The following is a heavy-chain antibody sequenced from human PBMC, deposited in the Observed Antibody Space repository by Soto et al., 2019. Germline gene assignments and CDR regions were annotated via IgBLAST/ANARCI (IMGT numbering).Heavy chain of an antibody. CDR3: ARGQFVSSYYYDMDV. CDR2: IIPIFGTT. D-gene: IGHD6-6*01. J-gene: IGHJ6*02. CDR1: GGSFSNYA. V-gene: IGHV1-69*13. Sequence: SVKVSCNASGGSFSNYAISWVRQAPGQGLEWMGGIIPIFGTTNNAQKFQGRITITADESTSTAYMDLSSLRSEDTAMYYCARGQFVSSYYYDMDVWGLGTTVTVS.